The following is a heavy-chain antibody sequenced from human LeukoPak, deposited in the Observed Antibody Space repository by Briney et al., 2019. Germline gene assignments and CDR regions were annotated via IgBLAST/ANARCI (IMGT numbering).Heavy chain of an antibody. D-gene: IGHD1-7*01. CDR3: AATRITGTTVSDDY. J-gene: IGHJ4*02. CDR2: ISSSSSYI. CDR1: GFTFSSYS. Sequence: GGSLRLSCAASGFTFSSYSMNWVRQAPGKGLEWVSSISSSSSYIYYADSVKGRFTISRGNAKNSLYLQMNSLRAEDTAVYYCAATRITGTTVSDDYWGQGTLVTVSS. V-gene: IGHV3-21*01.